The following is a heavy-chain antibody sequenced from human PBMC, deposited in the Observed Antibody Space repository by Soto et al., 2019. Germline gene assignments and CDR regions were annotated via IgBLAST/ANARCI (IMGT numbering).Heavy chain of an antibody. CDR3: ARKNHYFDY. CDR1: GGSISSGGYS. CDR2: IYHSGST. Sequence: SETLSLTCAVSGGSISSGGYSWSWIRQPPGKGLEWIGYIYHSGSTYYNPSLKSRVTISVDRSKNQFSLKLSSVTAADTAVYYRARKNHYFDYWGQGTLVTVS. V-gene: IGHV4-30-2*01. J-gene: IGHJ4*02.